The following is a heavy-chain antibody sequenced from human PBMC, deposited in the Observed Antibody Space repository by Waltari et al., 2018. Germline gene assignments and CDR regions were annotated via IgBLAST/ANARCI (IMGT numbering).Heavy chain of an antibody. V-gene: IGHV3-7*01. CDR3: VKDEWEAYFEF. D-gene: IGHD1-26*01. Sequence: GSLRLSCDASGFPFSSYWMSWVRQAPGKGLEFVANIKQDGSAKNHVDSVKGRFTISRDNARNIVYLQMNSLRDEDTAVYYCVKDEWEAYFEFWGQGTLVTVSS. CDR1: GFPFSSYW. CDR2: IKQDGSAK. J-gene: IGHJ4*02.